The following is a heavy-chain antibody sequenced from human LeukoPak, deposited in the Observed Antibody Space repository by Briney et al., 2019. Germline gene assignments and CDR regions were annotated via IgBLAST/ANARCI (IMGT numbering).Heavy chain of an antibody. Sequence: GGSLRLSCAASGFTFSSYSMNWVRQAPGKGLEWVSYISSSSSTIYYADSVKGRFTISRDNAKNSLYLQMNSLRAEDTAVYYCANPRIAAAVDYWGQGTLVTVSS. J-gene: IGHJ4*02. D-gene: IGHD6-13*01. V-gene: IGHV3-48*01. CDR2: ISSSSSTI. CDR3: ANPRIAAAVDY. CDR1: GFTFSSYS.